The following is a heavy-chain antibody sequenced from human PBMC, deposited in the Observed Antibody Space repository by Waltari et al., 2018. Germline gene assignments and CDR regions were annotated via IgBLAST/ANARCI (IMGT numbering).Heavy chain of an antibody. J-gene: IGHJ5*02. V-gene: IGHV1-46*01. CDR3: ASDYGDYANWFDP. CDR2: INPSGGSN. D-gene: IGHD4-17*01. Sequence: VQLLESGAEVKKPGASVKVSCKASGYTFTSYYMHWVRQAPGQGLEWMGIINPSGGSNSYAQKVQGRVTMTRDTSTSTVYRELSSLRSEDTAVYYCASDYGDYANWFDPWGQGTLVTVSS. CDR1: GYTFTSYY.